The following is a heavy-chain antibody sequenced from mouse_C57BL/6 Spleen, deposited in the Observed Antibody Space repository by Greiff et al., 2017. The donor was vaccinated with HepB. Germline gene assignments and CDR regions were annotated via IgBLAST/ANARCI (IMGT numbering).Heavy chain of an antibody. CDR2: IYPRSGNT. CDR1: GYTFTSYG. Sequence: VKLQESGAELARPGASVKLSCKASGYTFTSYGISWVKQRTGQGLEWIGEIYPRSGNTYYNEKFKGKATLTADKSSSTAYMELRSLTSEDSAVYFCVYDGYYVDYWGQGTTLTVSS. CDR3: VYDGYYVDY. D-gene: IGHD2-3*01. J-gene: IGHJ2*01. V-gene: IGHV1-81*01.